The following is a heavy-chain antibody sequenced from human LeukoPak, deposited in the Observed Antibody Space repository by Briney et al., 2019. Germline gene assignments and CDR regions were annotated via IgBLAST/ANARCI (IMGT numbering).Heavy chain of an antibody. CDR1: GGSISRYY. D-gene: IGHD3-22*01. CDR3: ARWNYFDNSGYYSDWYFDL. CDR2: IHYTGST. V-gene: IGHV4-59*08. J-gene: IGHJ2*01. Sequence: PSDTLSLTCSLSGGSISRYYWSWIRQPRGKGLECIGYIHYTGSTNCDPPLKRRVTMSLDPSKNQFSMELMSVTAADTAVYDCARWNYFDNSGYYSDWYFDLWGRGTLVTVSS.